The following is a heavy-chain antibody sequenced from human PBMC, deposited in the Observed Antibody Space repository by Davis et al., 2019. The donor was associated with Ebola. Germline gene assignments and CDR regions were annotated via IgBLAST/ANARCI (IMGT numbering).Heavy chain of an antibody. D-gene: IGHD2-2*01. CDR1: GFTFSSYS. CDR3: AREGKYRDESRTFDY. J-gene: IGHJ4*02. V-gene: IGHV3-23*01. Sequence: GESLKISCVASGFTFSSYSMSWVRQAPGKGLEWVSTLGTSADTYYADSVKGRFTISRDNSKNTLYLQMNSLRAEDTAVYYCAREGKYRDESRTFDYWGQGTLVTVSS. CDR2: LGTSADT.